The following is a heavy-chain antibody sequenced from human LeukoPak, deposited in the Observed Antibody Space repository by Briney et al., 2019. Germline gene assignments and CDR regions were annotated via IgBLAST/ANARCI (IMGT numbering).Heavy chain of an antibody. V-gene: IGHV3-48*01. J-gene: IGHJ4*02. CDR1: GFTFSTYG. Sequence: PGGSLRLSCAASGFTFSTYGMNSVRQAPGKGLEWVSYINLNSRTIDYADSVRGRFTISRDNAKSSLYLQMNSLRAEDTAVYYCARGGAARPDYWGQGTLVTVSS. CDR2: INLNSRTI. D-gene: IGHD6-6*01. CDR3: ARGGAARPDY.